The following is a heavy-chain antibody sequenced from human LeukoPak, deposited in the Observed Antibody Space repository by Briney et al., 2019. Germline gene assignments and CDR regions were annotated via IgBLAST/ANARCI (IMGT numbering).Heavy chain of an antibody. CDR3: ARQPSYYCTNGVCYAGVLDY. Sequence: SETLSLTCTVSGGSISSGGYYWSWIRQHPGKGLEWIGYIYYSGSTYYNPSLKSRVTISVDTSKNQFSLKLSSVTAADTAVYYCARQPSYYCTNGVCYAGVLDYLGQGTLVTVSS. V-gene: IGHV4-31*03. CDR1: GGSISSGGYY. D-gene: IGHD2-8*01. CDR2: IYYSGST. J-gene: IGHJ4*02.